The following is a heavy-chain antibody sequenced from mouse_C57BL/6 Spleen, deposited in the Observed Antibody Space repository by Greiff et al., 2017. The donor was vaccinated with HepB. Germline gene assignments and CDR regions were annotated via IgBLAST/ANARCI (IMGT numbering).Heavy chain of an antibody. Sequence: QVQLQQPGAELVKPGASVKLSCKASGYTFTSYWMHWVKQRPGRGLEWIGRIDPNSGGTKYNEKFKSKATLTVDKPSSTAYMQLSSLTSEDSAVYNCARPIYDGYYGYFDVWGTGTTVTVSS. V-gene: IGHV1-72*01. J-gene: IGHJ1*03. CDR2: IDPNSGGT. CDR1: GYTFTSYW. CDR3: ARPIYDGYYGYFDV. D-gene: IGHD2-3*01.